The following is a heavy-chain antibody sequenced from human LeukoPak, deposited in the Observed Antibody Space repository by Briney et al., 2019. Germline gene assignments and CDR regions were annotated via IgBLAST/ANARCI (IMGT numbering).Heavy chain of an antibody. Sequence: PGGSLRLSCAASGFTFSNYNMNWVRQAPGKGLEWVSYISNSGNTIYYADSVKGRFTISRDNSKNTLYLQMNSLRAEDTALYYCAKTDRTGALGRFRMRSDAFDIWGQGTMVTVSS. J-gene: IGHJ3*02. CDR3: AKTDRTGALGRFRMRSDAFDI. D-gene: IGHD3-3*01. CDR1: GFTFSNYN. CDR2: ISNSGNTI. V-gene: IGHV3-48*01.